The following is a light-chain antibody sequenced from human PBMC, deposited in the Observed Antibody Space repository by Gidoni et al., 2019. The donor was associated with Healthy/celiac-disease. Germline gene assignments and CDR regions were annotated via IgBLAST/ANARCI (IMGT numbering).Light chain of an antibody. V-gene: IGLV2-14*01. CDR2: KVS. CDR3: SSYTSSSTSVV. CDR1: SSDVSGYNY. J-gene: IGLJ2*01. Sequence: QSALTQPAPVPWSPGQSIPISCTGSSSDVSGYNYVSWYQQHPGKAPKLMIYKVSNRPSGVSNRFSGSKSGNTASLTISGLQAEDEADYYCSSYTSSSTSVVFGGGTKLTVL.